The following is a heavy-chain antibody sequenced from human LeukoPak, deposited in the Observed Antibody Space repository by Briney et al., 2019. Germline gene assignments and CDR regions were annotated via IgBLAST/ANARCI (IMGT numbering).Heavy chain of an antibody. J-gene: IGHJ3*02. V-gene: IGHV1-69*01. Sequence: ASVKVSCKASGGTFSSYAISWVRQAPGQGLEWMGGIIPIFGTANYAQKFQGRVTITADESTSTAYMELSSLRSEDTAVYYCARSSVRYDPRAFDIWGQGTMVTVSS. CDR2: IIPIFGTA. CDR1: GGTFSSYA. CDR3: ARSSVRYDPRAFDI. D-gene: IGHD3-10*01.